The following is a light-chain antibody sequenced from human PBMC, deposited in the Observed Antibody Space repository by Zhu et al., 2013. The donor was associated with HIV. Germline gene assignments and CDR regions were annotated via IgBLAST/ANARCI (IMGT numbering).Light chain of an antibody. CDR3: NSYAGSDIGV. CDR1: SRDVGAYNY. V-gene: IGLV2-8*01. J-gene: IGLJ2*01. Sequence: QSALTQPPSASGSPGQSVTISCTGTSRDVGAYNYVSWYQQHPGKAPKLLIYEVTKRPLGVPDRFSGSKSGNTASLTVSGLQAEDEADYYCNSYAGSDIGVFGGGTKLTVL. CDR2: EVT.